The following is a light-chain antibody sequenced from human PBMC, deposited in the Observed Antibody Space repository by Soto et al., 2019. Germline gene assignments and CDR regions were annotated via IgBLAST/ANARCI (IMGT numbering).Light chain of an antibody. CDR1: QDITNY. Sequence: DIQMTQSPSSLSASIGDRVTITCQASQDITNYLNWYQQKPGKAPKLLIFDASNLETGVPSRFSGSGSGTDFTFTINSLQPEDIATYYCQQYDILPWTFGQGTKVEIK. J-gene: IGKJ1*01. CDR3: QQYDILPWT. V-gene: IGKV1-33*01. CDR2: DAS.